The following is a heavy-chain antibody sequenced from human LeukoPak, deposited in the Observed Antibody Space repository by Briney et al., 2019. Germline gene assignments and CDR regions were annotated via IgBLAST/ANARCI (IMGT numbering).Heavy chain of an antibody. Sequence: VGSLRLSCAASRFTFDDDVMSSVRQAPGKGLEWGSGINWNGGSTGYADSVKGRFTISRDNAKNYRYLQMNSLRAEEPGLYYCARGADIAAAGFLDPFYYYYYMDVWGKGTTVTISS. CDR1: RFTFDDDV. D-gene: IGHD6-13*01. J-gene: IGHJ6*03. V-gene: IGHV3-20*04. CDR3: ARGADIAAAGFLDPFYYYYYMDV. CDR2: INWNGGST.